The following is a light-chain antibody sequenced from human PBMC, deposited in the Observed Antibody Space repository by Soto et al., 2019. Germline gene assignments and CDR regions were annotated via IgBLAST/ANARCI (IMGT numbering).Light chain of an antibody. V-gene: IGLV2-23*01. CDR1: SSDVGSYNP. Sequence: QSVLTQPASVSGSPGQSITISCTGASSDVGSYNPVSWYQQHPGKAPKLMIYEGSERPSGVSNRFSGSKSGNTASLTISGLQAEDEADYYCCSYAGSVVFGGGTKVTVL. CDR2: EGS. J-gene: IGLJ2*01. CDR3: CSYAGSVV.